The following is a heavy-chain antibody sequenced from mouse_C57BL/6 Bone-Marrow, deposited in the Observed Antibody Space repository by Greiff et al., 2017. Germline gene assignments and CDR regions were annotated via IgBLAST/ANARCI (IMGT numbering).Heavy chain of an antibody. V-gene: IGHV5-12*01. CDR2: ISNGGGST. CDR1: GFTFSDYY. J-gene: IGHJ4*01. CDR3: ARHGGNLYYDMDY. Sequence: EVKVVESGGGLVQPGGSLKLSCAASGFTFSDYYMYWVRQTPEKRLEWVAYISNGGGSTYYPDTVKGRFTISRDNAKNTLYLQMSRLKSEDTAMYYCARHGGNLYYDMDYWGQGTSVTVSS. D-gene: IGHD2-1*01.